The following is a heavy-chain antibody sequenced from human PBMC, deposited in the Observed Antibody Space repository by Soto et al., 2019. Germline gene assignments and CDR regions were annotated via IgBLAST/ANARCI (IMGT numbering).Heavy chain of an antibody. Sequence: GGSLRLSCAASGFTFSSYGMHWVRQAPGKGLEWVAVIWYDGSNKYYADSVKGRFTISRDNSKNTLYLQMNSLRAEDTGVYYCARISAYIAAAGTHGGDYYYYMGVWGKGTTVSVS. CDR1: GFTFSSYG. V-gene: IGHV3-33*01. CDR2: IWYDGSNK. J-gene: IGHJ6*03. CDR3: ARISAYIAAAGTHGGDYYYYMGV. D-gene: IGHD6-13*01.